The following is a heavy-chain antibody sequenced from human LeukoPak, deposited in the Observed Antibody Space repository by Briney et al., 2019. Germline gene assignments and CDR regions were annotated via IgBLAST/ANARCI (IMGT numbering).Heavy chain of an antibody. CDR2: IYYSGST. V-gene: IGHV4-30-4*01. CDR3: ARAFVVVPAAIISWFDP. D-gene: IGHD2-2*01. Sequence: PSETLSLTCTVSDGSISSGDYYWSRIRQPPGKGLEWIGYIYYSGSTYYNPSLKSRVTISVDTSKNQFSLKLSSATAADTAVYYCARAFVVVPAAIISWFDPWGQGTLVTVSS. CDR1: DGSISSGDYY. J-gene: IGHJ5*02.